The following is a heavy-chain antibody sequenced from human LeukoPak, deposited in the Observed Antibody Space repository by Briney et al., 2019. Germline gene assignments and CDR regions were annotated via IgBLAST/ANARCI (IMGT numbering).Heavy chain of an antibody. Sequence: SETLSLTCTVSGGSVTSSSYYWGWIRQPPGKDLEWIGTIYYSGTTYYNPSLKSRVTISLDTSKNRFSLNLSSVSAADTAVYFCARDAAGAGRTVITYFDPWGQGTLVTVSS. J-gene: IGHJ5*02. D-gene: IGHD3-22*01. V-gene: IGHV4-39*07. CDR2: IYYSGTT. CDR3: ARDAAGAGRTVITYFDP. CDR1: GGSVTSSSYY.